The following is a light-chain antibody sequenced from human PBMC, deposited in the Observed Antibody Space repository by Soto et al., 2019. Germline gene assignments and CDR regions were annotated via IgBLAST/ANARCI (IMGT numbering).Light chain of an antibody. V-gene: IGKV3-20*01. CDR1: QRVSSSY. CDR2: GAS. Sequence: EIVLTQSPGTLSLSPGERATLSCRVSQRVSSSYLAWYQQKPGQAPRLLIYGASSRATGTPDRFSGSGSGTDFTLTISRLEPEDCAVYYCQRFGSSPRYTFGQGTKVEIK. CDR3: QRFGSSPRYT. J-gene: IGKJ2*01.